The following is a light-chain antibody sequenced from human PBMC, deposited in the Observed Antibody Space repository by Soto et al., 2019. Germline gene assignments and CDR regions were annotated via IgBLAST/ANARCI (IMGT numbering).Light chain of an antibody. J-gene: IGLJ3*02. CDR3: SSYTACLTGV. V-gene: IGLV2-14*01. Sequence: QSALTQPASVSGSPGQSITISCTGTSNDFGGYNYVSWYQQHPGKAPKLILYYVTNRPSGVSKRVSGSKSDNTASLTISGLQTEDEADYYWSSYTACLTGVFGGGTQLTVL. CDR1: SNDFGGYNY. CDR2: YVT.